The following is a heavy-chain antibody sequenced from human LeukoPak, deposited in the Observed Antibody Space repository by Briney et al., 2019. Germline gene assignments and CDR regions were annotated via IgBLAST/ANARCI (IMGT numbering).Heavy chain of an antibody. J-gene: IGHJ3*02. CDR1: GFIFRTYG. CDR3: AKDSGELLYGDAFDI. CDR2: MSYDGSTK. D-gene: IGHD3-10*01. V-gene: IGHV3-30*18. Sequence: GGSPRLSCAASGFIFRTYGMHWVRQAPGKGLEWVAVMSYDGSTKYYGDPVKGRFTISRDNSKNMLYLQMNSLRAEDTAVYYCAKDSGELLYGDAFDIWGQGTMVRVSS.